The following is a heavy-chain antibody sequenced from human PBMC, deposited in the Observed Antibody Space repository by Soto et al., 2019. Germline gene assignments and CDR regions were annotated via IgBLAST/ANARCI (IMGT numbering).Heavy chain of an antibody. CDR2: INPNSGGT. CDR1: GYTFTGYY. J-gene: IGHJ4*02. D-gene: IGHD2-2*02. CDR3: ARGLGYCSSISCYTHLES. Sequence: ASVKVSCKASGYTFTGYYMHWVRQAPGQGLEWMGWINPNSGGTKYAQKFQARVTMTRDTSISTAYMEVSRLRPDDTAVYYCARGLGYCSSISCYTHLESWGQGTLVTVSS. V-gene: IGHV1-2*02.